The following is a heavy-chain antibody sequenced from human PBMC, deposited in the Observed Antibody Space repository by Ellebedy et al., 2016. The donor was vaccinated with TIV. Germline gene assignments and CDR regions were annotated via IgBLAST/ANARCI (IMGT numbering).Heavy chain of an antibody. CDR1: GGTFSSYA. D-gene: IGHD1-26*01. CDR2: IIPIFGTA. V-gene: IGHV1-69*13. Sequence: ASVKVSCXASGGTFSSYAISWVRQAPGQGLGWMGGIIPIFGTANYAQKFQGRVTITADESTSTAYMELSSLRSEDTAVYYCARGSDVRELLMGTAYYFDYWGQGTLVTVSS. CDR3: ARGSDVRELLMGTAYYFDY. J-gene: IGHJ4*02.